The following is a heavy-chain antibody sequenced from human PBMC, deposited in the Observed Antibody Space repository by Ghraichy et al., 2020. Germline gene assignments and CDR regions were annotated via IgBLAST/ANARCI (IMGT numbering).Heavy chain of an antibody. V-gene: IGHV3-74*01. Sequence: GGSLRLSCAASGFTFTRYWMHWVLQAPGMELVWVSRISSDGSSTTYADSVKGRFTISRDNAKKTLYLQMNSLRAEDTAVYYCTRDVVGAPSEHWGQGTLVT. CDR3: TRDVVGAPSEH. CDR2: ISSDGSST. CDR1: GFTFTRYW. J-gene: IGHJ1*01. D-gene: IGHD2-15*01.